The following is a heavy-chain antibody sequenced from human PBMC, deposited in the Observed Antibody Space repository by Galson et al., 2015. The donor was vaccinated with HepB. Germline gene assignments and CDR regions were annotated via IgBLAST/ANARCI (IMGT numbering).Heavy chain of an antibody. D-gene: IGHD3-10*01. Sequence: SLRLSCAASGFTFSNCRMSWVRQAPGKGLEWVANINQDGSKTYYVDSVKGRFTISRDNAKNSLYLQMNSLRAEDTAVYYCARDGSFGYYYYYYGMDVWGQGTTVTVSS. CDR2: INQDGSKT. CDR1: GFTFSNCR. CDR3: ARDGSFGYYYYYYGMDV. J-gene: IGHJ6*02. V-gene: IGHV3-7*01.